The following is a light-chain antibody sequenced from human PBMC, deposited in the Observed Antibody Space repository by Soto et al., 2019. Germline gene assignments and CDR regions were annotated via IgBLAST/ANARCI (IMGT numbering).Light chain of an antibody. CDR3: QQYSSTLT. CDR2: WAS. CDR1: QSVLYSSNNKNY. J-gene: IGKJ1*01. V-gene: IGKV4-1*01. Sequence: DIVMTQSPDSLAVSLGERATINCKSSQSVLYSSNNKNYLAWYQQKPGQPPKLLIYWASTRESGVPDRFSGSGSETDFSLSISSLQAEDVAVYYCQQYSSTLTSGQVTKVEIK.